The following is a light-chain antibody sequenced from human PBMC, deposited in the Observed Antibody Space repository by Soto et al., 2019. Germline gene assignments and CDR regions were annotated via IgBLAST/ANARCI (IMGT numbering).Light chain of an antibody. CDR2: AAS. CDR3: QLEHT. J-gene: IGKJ2*01. V-gene: IGKV1-39*01. Sequence: DIQMTQSPSSLSASVGDRVTITCRASQSISSYLNWYQQKPGKAPKLLIYAASSLQSGVPSRFSGSGSGTDFTLTISSLQPEDFATYYCQLEHTFGQGTKLEIK. CDR1: QSISSY.